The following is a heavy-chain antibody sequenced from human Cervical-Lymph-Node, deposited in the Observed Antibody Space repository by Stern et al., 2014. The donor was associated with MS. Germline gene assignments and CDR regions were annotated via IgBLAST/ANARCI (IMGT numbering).Heavy chain of an antibody. D-gene: IGHD2-2*01. CDR2: IYPRDSDI. CDR3: ARRMPPDY. Sequence: EVQLVESGAEVRKPGESLKISCKASGYTFTDYWIGWVRQMPGKGLEWMGIIYPRDSDITYSPSFQGQVTISADGSISTAYLQWSSLRASDTAIYYCARRMPPDYWGQGTLVTVSS. V-gene: IGHV5-51*03. J-gene: IGHJ4*02. CDR1: GYTFTDYW.